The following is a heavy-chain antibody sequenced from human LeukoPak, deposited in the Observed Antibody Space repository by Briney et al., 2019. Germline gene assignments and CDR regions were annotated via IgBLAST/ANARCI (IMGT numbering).Heavy chain of an antibody. CDR2: VTHSGST. D-gene: IGHD3-10*01. J-gene: IGHJ5*02. V-gene: IGHV4-34*01. Sequence: SETLSLTCAVYGGSFSDYYWNWIRQPPGKGLEWVGEVTHSGSTNYNPYLKSRVTISLDTSKNQSSLKMNFVTAADTAVYYCARGSEVNRGKGISLSRGVRQQRYNWLDPWGQGTLVIVSS. CDR1: GGSFSDYY. CDR3: ARGSEVNRGKGISLSRGVRQQRYNWLDP.